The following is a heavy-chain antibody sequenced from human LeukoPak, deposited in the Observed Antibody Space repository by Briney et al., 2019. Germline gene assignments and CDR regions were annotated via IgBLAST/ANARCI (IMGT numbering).Heavy chain of an antibody. J-gene: IGHJ4*02. Sequence: MSSETLSLTCTVSGGSISSSSYYWGWIRQPPGKGLEWIGSISNSGSTYYNPSLKSRVTISVDTSNNQFSLKLSSVTAADTAVYYCATTTIRLGYWGQGTLVTVSS. V-gene: IGHV4-39*07. D-gene: IGHD1-26*01. CDR3: ATTTIRLGY. CDR2: ISNSGST. CDR1: GGSISSSSYY.